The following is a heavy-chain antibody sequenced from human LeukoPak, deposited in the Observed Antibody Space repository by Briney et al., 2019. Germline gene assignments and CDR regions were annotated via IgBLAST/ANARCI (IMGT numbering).Heavy chain of an antibody. D-gene: IGHD6-19*01. CDR3: ARLQWLGRYYYYYYMDV. J-gene: IGHJ6*03. CDR1: GYSISSGYY. V-gene: IGHV4-38-2*02. CDR2: IYHSGST. Sequence: SETLSLTCTVSGYSISSGYYWGWIRQPPGKGLEWIGSIYHSGSTYYNPSLKSRVTISVDTSKNQFSLKLSSVTAADTAVYYCARLQWLGRYYYYYYMDVWGKGTTVTVSS.